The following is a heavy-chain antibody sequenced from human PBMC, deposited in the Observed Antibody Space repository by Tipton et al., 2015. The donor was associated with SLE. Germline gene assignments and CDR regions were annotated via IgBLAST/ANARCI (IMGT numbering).Heavy chain of an antibody. V-gene: IGHV6-1*01. CDR3: ARDNLGVGVPFDY. Sequence: GLVKPSQTLALTCAISGDSVSSDTAAWNWIRQSPSRGLEWLGRTYYRSRWYRDYGIFGQSRITINPDTSKNQFSLQLNSVTPEDTAVYYCARDNLGVGVPFDYWGQGTLVTVSS. CDR1: GDSVSSDTAA. D-gene: IGHD1-26*01. CDR2: TYYRSRWYR. J-gene: IGHJ4*02.